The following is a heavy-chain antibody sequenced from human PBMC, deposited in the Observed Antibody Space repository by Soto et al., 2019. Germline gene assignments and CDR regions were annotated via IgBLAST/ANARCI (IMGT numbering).Heavy chain of an antibody. D-gene: IGHD3-10*01. J-gene: IGHJ4*02. CDR1: GFRFSSYA. V-gene: IGHV3-23*01. Sequence: EVQLLESGGGLVQPGGSLRLSCAASGFRFSSYAMSWVRQAPGKGLEWVSVITSSSDRTYFADSVKGRFTISRDNSKNTLYLQLNSLRAEDTATYYSTTGPVISGDYWGQGTLVTVSS. CDR2: ITSSSDRT. CDR3: TTGPVISGDY.